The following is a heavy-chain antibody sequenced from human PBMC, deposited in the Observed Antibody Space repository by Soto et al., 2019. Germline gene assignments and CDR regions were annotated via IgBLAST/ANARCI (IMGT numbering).Heavy chain of an antibody. J-gene: IGHJ6*02. CDR1: GGTFSSYA. CDR2: IIPIFGTA. D-gene: IGHD5-12*01. CDR3: ASSVAKYYYYGMDV. Sequence: QVQLVQSGAEVKKPGSSVKVSCKASGGTFSSYAISWVRQAPGQGLEWMGGIIPIFGTANYAKKFQGRVTITADESTRTAYMELSSLRSEDRAVYYCASSVAKYYYYGMDVWGQGTTVTVSS. V-gene: IGHV1-69*12.